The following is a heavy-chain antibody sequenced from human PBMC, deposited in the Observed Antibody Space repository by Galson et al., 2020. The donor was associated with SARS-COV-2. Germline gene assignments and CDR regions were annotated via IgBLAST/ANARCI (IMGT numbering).Heavy chain of an antibody. CDR1: GYTFTSYY. D-gene: IGHD6-19*01. V-gene: IGHV1-46*01. J-gene: IGHJ3*02. Sequence: ASVKVSCKASGYTFTSYYMHWVRQAPGQGLEWMGIINPSGGSTRYAQKFQGRVTMTRDTSTSTIYMELSSLRSEDTAVFYCARDGDAVAGTGGNAFDIWGQGTMVTVSS. CDR2: INPSGGST. CDR3: ARDGDAVAGTGGNAFDI.